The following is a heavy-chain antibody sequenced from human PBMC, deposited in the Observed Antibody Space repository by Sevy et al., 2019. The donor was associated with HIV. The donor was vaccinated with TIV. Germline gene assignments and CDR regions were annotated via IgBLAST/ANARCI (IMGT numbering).Heavy chain of an antibody. CDR1: GFTFSSYG. V-gene: IGHV3-33*01. CDR2: IWYDGSNK. CDR3: ARGKSGYGYGLDY. J-gene: IGHJ4*02. D-gene: IGHD5-18*01. Sequence: GGSLRLSCAASGFTFSSYGMHWVRQAPGRGLEWVAVIWYDGSNKYYADSVKGRFTISRDNSKNTLYLQMNSLRVEDTAVYYCARGKSGYGYGLDYWGQGTLVTVSS.